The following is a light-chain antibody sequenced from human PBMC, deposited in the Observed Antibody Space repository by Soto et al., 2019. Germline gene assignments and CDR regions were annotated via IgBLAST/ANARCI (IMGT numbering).Light chain of an antibody. Sequence: IQLTQSPSSLSASVGDTFTITCQASQDINKYLHWYQHKPGKAPKLLIYAVSNLERGVPSRFSGSGSETDFTLTITSLQPEDIATYYCQQDYSYDLTFGQGTRVEI. CDR3: QQDYSYDLT. J-gene: IGKJ5*01. CDR1: QDINKY. CDR2: AVS. V-gene: IGKV1-33*01.